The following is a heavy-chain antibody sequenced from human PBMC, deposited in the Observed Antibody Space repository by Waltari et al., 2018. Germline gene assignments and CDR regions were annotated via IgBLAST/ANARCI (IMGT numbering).Heavy chain of an antibody. J-gene: IGHJ5*02. Sequence: QVQLVQSGAEVKKPGASVKVSCKASGYTFTSYDINWVRQATGQGLEWMGWMNPNSGNTGYAQKFQGKVTMTRNTSISTAYMELSSLRSEDTAVYYCSRGLGIAVAGNNWFDPWGQGTLVTVSS. CDR2: MNPNSGNT. D-gene: IGHD6-19*01. CDR1: GYTFTSYD. CDR3: SRGLGIAVAGNNWFDP. V-gene: IGHV1-8*01.